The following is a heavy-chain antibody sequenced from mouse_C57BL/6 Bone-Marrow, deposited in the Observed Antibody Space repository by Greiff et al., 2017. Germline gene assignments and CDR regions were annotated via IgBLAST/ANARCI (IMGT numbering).Heavy chain of an antibody. D-gene: IGHD2-3*01. CDR1: GYTFTNYW. CDR2: IYPGGGYT. V-gene: IGHV1-63*01. J-gene: IGHJ2*01. CDR3: ARRRAYDGYFDY. Sequence: QVQLKQSGAELVRPGTSVKMSCKASGYTFTNYWIGWAKQRPGHGLEWIGDIYPGGGYTNYNEKFKGKATLTADKSSSTAYMQFSSLTSEDSAIYYCARRRAYDGYFDYWGQGTTLTVSS.